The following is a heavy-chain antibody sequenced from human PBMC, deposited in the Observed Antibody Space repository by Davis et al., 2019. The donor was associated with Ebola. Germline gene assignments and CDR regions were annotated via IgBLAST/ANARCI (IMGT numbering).Heavy chain of an antibody. J-gene: IGHJ5*02. CDR1: GGSISSGDYY. CDR3: ARAATVTTNLNWFDP. CDR2: IYYSGST. D-gene: IGHD4-17*01. V-gene: IGHV4-31*03. Sequence: MPSETLSLTCTVSGGSISSGDYYWSWIRQHPGKGLEWIGYIYYSGSTYYNPSLKSRVTISVDTSKNQFSLKLSSVTAADTAVYYCARAATVTTNLNWFDPWGQGTLVTVSS.